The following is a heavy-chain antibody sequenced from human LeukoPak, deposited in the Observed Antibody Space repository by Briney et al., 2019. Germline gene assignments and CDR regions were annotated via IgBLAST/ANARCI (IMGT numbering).Heavy chain of an antibody. J-gene: IGHJ5*02. CDR1: GFTFSSIA. CDR3: AKDRTFSGSPDNNWFDP. Sequence: GGSLRLSCTASGFTFSSIAMSWVRQAAGKRLEWVSTISAGGSATYYADSVRGRFTISRDDSKNTLSLQTNSLRVEDTAEYYCAKDRTFSGSPDNNWFDPWGQGTLVTVSS. V-gene: IGHV3-23*01. D-gene: IGHD1-26*01. CDR2: ISAGGSAT.